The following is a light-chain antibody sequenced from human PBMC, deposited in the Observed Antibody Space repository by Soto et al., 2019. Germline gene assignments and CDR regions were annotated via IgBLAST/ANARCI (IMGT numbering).Light chain of an antibody. CDR3: QQYGSSPQPYT. J-gene: IGKJ2*01. CDR1: QSVSSTF. Sequence: EIVLTQSPGTLSLSPGERATLSCRASQSVSSTFLAWYQQKLGQAPRLLIHGASSTASGNPDRFSVSGSGTDFTLTISRLEPEDFAVYYYQQYGSSPQPYTFGQGTKLEIK. CDR2: GAS. V-gene: IGKV3-20*01.